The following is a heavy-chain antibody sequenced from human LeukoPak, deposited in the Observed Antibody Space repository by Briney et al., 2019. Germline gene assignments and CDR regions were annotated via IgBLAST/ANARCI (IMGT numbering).Heavy chain of an antibody. CDR3: AKGGHDFNPFYW. CDR1: RFSFSTHA. J-gene: IGHJ4*02. V-gene: IGHV3-23*01. Sequence: GGSLRLSCAASRFSFSTHAMGWVRQAPGKGLEWVSSIKGGGNDPFYADSVKGRFTISRDNSKNTLFLQLNSLRAEDSAVCYCAKGGHDFNPFYWWGQGTLVTVSS. CDR2: IKGGGNDP. D-gene: IGHD2-21*02.